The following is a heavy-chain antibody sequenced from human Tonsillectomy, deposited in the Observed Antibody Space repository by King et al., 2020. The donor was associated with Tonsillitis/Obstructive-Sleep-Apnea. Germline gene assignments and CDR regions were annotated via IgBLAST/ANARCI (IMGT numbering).Heavy chain of an antibody. J-gene: IGHJ4*02. CDR3: ARDTYSGSYSNPAKFDY. Sequence: VQLVESGAEVKKPGSSVKVSCKASGGTFSSYAISWVRQAPGQGLEWMGGIIPIFGTANYAQEFQGRVTFTADESTSTAYMELSSLRSEDTAVYYCARDTYSGSYSNPAKFDYWGQGTLVTVSS. CDR1: GGTFSSYA. CDR2: IIPIFGTA. V-gene: IGHV1-69*01. D-gene: IGHD1-26*01.